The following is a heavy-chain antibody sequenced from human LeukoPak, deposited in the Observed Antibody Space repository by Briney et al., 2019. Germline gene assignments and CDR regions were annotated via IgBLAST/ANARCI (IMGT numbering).Heavy chain of an antibody. Sequence: GGSLRLSCAASGFTFSNYWMTWVRRAPGKGLEWVAYIRRNGSEQHYADSVMGRFTISRDNAKNSLYLQMNSLKAEDTAVYYCARDDSHYGSSSSFYEAFDIWGQRTMVTVS. V-gene: IGHV3-7*01. D-gene: IGHD3-22*01. J-gene: IGHJ3*02. CDR1: GFTFSNYW. CDR3: ARDDSHYGSSSSFYEAFDI. CDR2: IRRNGSEQ.